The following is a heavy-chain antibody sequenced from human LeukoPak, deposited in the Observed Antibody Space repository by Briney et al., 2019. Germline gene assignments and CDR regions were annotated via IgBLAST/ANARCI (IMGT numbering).Heavy chain of an antibody. CDR1: GFTFSDYY. CDR3: ARPPATNYMDV. V-gene: IGHV3-11*04. J-gene: IGHJ6*03. Sequence: GGSLRLSCAASGFTFSDYYMTWIRQAPGKGLEWVSYISSSDTIYYADSVKGRFTISRDNAKNSLYLQMNSLRAEDTAVYYCARPPATNYMDVWGKGTTVTVSS. CDR2: ISSSDTI.